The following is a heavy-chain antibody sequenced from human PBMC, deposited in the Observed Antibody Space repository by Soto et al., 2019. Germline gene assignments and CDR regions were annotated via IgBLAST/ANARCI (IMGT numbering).Heavy chain of an antibody. CDR2: VYNSGST. CDR3: ARYRREAVAGYTLDN. V-gene: IGHV4-59*01. D-gene: IGHD6-13*01. CDR1: GGSISSNY. J-gene: IGHJ4*02. Sequence: SETLSLTCTVSGGSISSNYWTWIRQPPGKGLEWIGYVYNSGSTNYNPSLKSRVTISGDTSKSQFSLKVNSMTAADTAVYYCARYRREAVAGYTLDNWGQGILVTVSS.